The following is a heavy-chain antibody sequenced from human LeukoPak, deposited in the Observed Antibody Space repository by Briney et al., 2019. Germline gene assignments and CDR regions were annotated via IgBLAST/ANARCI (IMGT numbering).Heavy chain of an antibody. J-gene: IGHJ5*02. CDR2: IYTSGST. V-gene: IGHV4-4*09. CDR3: ARATDIVVVPAAPGWFDP. D-gene: IGHD2-2*01. Sequence: SETLSLTCTVSGGSISSYYWSWIRQPPGKGLEWIGYIYTSGSTNYNPSLKSRVTISVDTSKNQFPLKLSSVTAADTAVYYCARATDIVVVPAAPGWFDPWGQGTLVTVSS. CDR1: GGSISSYY.